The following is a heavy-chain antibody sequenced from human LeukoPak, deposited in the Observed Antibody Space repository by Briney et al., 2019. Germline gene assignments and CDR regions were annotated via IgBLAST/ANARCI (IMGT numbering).Heavy chain of an antibody. Sequence: SETLSLTCTVSGGSISSGGYYWSWIRQHPGKGLEWIGYIYFSGSIYYNPSLKSRVTISVDTSKNQFSLKLSSVTAADTAVYYCARFYDYGAYRGPLDFDYWGQGTLVTVSS. CDR1: GGSISSGGYY. J-gene: IGHJ4*02. V-gene: IGHV4-31*03. CDR2: IYFSGSI. D-gene: IGHD4-17*01. CDR3: ARFYDYGAYRGPLDFDY.